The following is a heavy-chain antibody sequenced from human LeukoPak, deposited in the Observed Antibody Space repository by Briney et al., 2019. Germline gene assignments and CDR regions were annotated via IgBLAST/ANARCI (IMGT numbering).Heavy chain of an antibody. J-gene: IGHJ6*02. D-gene: IGHD5-18*01. V-gene: IGHV4-39*07. CDR2: IYYSGST. CDR3: ARGHFQSVLTWIQLWSSPQYYYYYYGMDV. CDR1: GGSISSSSYY. Sequence: PSETLSLTCTVSGGSISSSSYYWGWIRQPPGKGLGWIGSIYYSGSTYYNPSLKSRVTISVDTSKNQFSLKLSSVTAADTAVYYCARGHFQSVLTWIQLWSSPQYYYYYYGMDVWGQGTTVTVSS.